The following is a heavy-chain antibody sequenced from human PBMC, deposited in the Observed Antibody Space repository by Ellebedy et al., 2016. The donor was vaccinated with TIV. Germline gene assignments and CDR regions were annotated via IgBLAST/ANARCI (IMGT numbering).Heavy chain of an antibody. J-gene: IGHJ6*02. V-gene: IGHV1-46*01. D-gene: IGHD5-18*01. CDR3: ARDLISRAPWIQLSYYYYYGMDV. Sequence: ASVKVSCXASGYTFTSYYMHWVRQAPGQGLEWMGIINPSGGSTSYAQKFQGRVTMTRDTSTSTVYMELSSLRSEDTAVYYCARDLISRAPWIQLSYYYYYGMDVWGQGTTVTVSS. CDR1: GYTFTSYY. CDR2: INPSGGST.